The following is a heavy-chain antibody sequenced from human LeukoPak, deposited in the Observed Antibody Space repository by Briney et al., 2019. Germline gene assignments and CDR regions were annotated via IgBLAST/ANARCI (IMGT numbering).Heavy chain of an antibody. CDR2: IYWDDDK. V-gene: IGHV2-5*02. D-gene: IGHD1-1*01. CDR3: AHSISPRKTGIYGWFDP. CDR1: GFSLSTIGVG. Sequence: SGPTLVNPTQTLTLTCTFSGFSLSTIGVGVGWIRQPPGKALEWLALIYWDDDKDYSPSLKSRLTITKDTSKNQVVLTMTNMDSVDTATYYCAHSISPRKTGIYGWFDPWGQGTLVTVSS. J-gene: IGHJ5*02.